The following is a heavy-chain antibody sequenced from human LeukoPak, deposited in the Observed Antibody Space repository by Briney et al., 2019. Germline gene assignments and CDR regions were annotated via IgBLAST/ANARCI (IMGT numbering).Heavy chain of an antibody. J-gene: IGHJ6*02. CDR1: GFTFSSYA. D-gene: IGHD3-16*01. V-gene: IGHV3-30-3*01. CDR3: ARNQQLGGHSYYYYGMDV. CDR2: ISYDGSNK. Sequence: GGSLRLSCAASGFTFSSYAMHWVRQAPGKGLEWVAVISYDGSNKYYADSVKGRFTISRDNSKNALYLQMNSLRADDTAIYYCARNQQLGGHSYYYYGMDVWGQGTTVTVSS.